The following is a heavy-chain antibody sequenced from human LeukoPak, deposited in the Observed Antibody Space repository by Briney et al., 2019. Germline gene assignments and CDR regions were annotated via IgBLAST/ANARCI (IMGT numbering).Heavy chain of an antibody. CDR1: GFTFSSYS. CDR2: ISSSSTYI. CDR3: AKSSYYDSSGYYREYYFDY. J-gene: IGHJ4*02. V-gene: IGHV3-21*04. Sequence: GGSLRLSCAASGFTFSSYSMNWVRQAPGERLEWVSSISSSSTYIYYADSVKGRFTISRDNSKNTLYLQMSSLRAGDTAVYYCAKSSYYDSSGYYREYYFDYWGQGTLVTVSS. D-gene: IGHD3-22*01.